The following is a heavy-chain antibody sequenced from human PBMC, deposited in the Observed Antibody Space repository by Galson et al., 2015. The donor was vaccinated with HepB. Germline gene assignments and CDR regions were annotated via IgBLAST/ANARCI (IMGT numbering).Heavy chain of an antibody. V-gene: IGHV3-30*18. CDR2: ISYDGSNK. J-gene: IGHJ4*02. D-gene: IGHD6-13*01. CDR1: GFTFSSYG. CDR3: AKDWEWATHSSSWYSLIFGY. Sequence: SLRLSCAASGFTFSSYGMHWVRQAPGKGLEWVAVISYDGSNKYYADSVKGRFTISRDNSKNTLYLQMNSLRAEDTAVYYCAKDWEWATHSSSWYSLIFGYWGQGTLVTVSS.